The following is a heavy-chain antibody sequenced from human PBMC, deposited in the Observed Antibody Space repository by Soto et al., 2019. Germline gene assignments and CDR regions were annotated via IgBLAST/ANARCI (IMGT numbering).Heavy chain of an antibody. CDR3: ARDLGRKDRYGMDV. V-gene: IGHV3-33*01. CDR2: IWYDGSNK. Sequence: SLSCAASGFTFISYGMHWVRQAPVKGLEWVAVIWYDGSNKYYADSVKGRFTISRDNSKNTLYLQMNSLRAEDTAVYYCARDLGRKDRYGMDVWGQGTKVTVS. J-gene: IGHJ6*01. D-gene: IGHD1-26*01. CDR1: GFTFISYG.